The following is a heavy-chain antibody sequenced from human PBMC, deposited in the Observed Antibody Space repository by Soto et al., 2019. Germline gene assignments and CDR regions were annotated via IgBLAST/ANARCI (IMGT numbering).Heavy chain of an antibody. CDR1: GFTFSSYS. V-gene: IGHV3-21*01. CDR2: ISSSSSYI. CDR3: ARDLSFYEDEMGGGY. D-gene: IGHD2-2*01. Sequence: EVQLVESGGGLVKPGGSLRLSCAASGFTFSSYSMNWVRQAPGKGLEWVSSISSSSSYIYYADSVKGRFTITRDNAKNSRYLQMNSLRAEDTDVYYCARDLSFYEDEMGGGYWGQGTLVTVYS. J-gene: IGHJ4*02.